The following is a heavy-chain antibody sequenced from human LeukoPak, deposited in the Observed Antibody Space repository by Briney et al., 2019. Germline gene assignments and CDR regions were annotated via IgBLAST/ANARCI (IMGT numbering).Heavy chain of an antibody. Sequence: HPGGSLRLSCAASGFTFSSYWMTWVRQAPGKGLEWVSNINGDGSIENYVDSVRGRFTIFRDNAKDSLYLQMNSLRVEDTAVYYCARDPIVGVTGGGDYWGQGTLVTVSS. V-gene: IGHV3-7*01. D-gene: IGHD1-26*01. CDR2: INGDGSIE. CDR1: GFTFSSYW. CDR3: ARDPIVGVTGGGDY. J-gene: IGHJ4*02.